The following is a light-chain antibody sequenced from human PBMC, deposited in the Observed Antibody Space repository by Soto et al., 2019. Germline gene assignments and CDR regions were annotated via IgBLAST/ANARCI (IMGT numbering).Light chain of an antibody. J-gene: IGKJ5*01. Sequence: IQLTQSPSSLSASVGDRVTITCRASQGISSALAWYQQKQGKAPKVLISDVSNLETGVSSRFSGSGSGTDFTFTISSLQAEDVATYYCQQYDDLPITFGQGTRLEIK. CDR1: QGISSA. V-gene: IGKV1-33*01. CDR3: QQYDDLPIT. CDR2: DVS.